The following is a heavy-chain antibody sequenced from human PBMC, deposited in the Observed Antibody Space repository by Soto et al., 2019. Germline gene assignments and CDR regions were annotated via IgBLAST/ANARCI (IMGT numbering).Heavy chain of an antibody. V-gene: IGHV1-69*01. CDR3: ARETPRDYDSSGYWDAFDI. Sequence: QVQLVQSGAEVKKPGSSVKVSCKASGGTFSSYAISWVRQAPGQGLEWMGGIIPISGTANYAQKFQGRVTITADESTSTAYMELSSLRSEDTAVYYCARETPRDYDSSGYWDAFDIWGQGTMVTVSS. J-gene: IGHJ3*02. CDR2: IIPISGTA. CDR1: GGTFSSYA. D-gene: IGHD3-22*01.